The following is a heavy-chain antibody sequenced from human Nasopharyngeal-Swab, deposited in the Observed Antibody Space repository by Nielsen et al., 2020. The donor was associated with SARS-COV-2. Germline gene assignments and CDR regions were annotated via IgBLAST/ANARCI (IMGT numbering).Heavy chain of an antibody. CDR1: GFTFSSYA. CDR2: ISGSGGST. CDR3: AKDPFREGDFWSGYYIPYYYYYGMDV. J-gene: IGHJ6*02. Sequence: GESLKISCAASGFTFSSYAMSWVRQAPGKGLEWVSAISGSGGSTYYADSVRGRFTISRDNSKNTLYLQMNSLRAEDTAVYYCAKDPFREGDFWSGYYIPYYYYYGMDVWGQGTTVTVSS. V-gene: IGHV3-23*01. D-gene: IGHD3-3*01.